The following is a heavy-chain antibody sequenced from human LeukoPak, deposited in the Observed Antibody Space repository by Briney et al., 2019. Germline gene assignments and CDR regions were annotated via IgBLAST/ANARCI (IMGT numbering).Heavy chain of an antibody. CDR3: ASGGDIVATEMNY. CDR2: INAGNGNT. V-gene: IGHV1-3*01. CDR1: GYTFTSYA. Sequence: ASVKVSCKASGYTFTSYAMQWVRQAPGQRLEWMGWINAGNGNTKHSQKFQGRVTITRDTSASTAYMELSSLRSEDTAVYYCASGGDIVATEMNYWGQGTLVTVSS. J-gene: IGHJ4*02. D-gene: IGHD5-12*01.